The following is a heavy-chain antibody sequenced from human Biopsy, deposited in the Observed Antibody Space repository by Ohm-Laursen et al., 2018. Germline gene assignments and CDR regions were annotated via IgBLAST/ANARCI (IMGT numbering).Heavy chain of an antibody. CDR1: GDSSSGYF. D-gene: IGHD5-12*01. V-gene: IGHV4-34*01. Sequence: TLSLTCAVNGDSSSGYFWNWIRQPPGKGLEWIGEINQSGSTKYNPSLKRRTTLSADSSNSKFSLRLTSVTAADTAIYYCARGSGYFKLDVWGQGTTVTVSS. CDR2: INQSGST. CDR3: ARGSGYFKLDV. J-gene: IGHJ6*02.